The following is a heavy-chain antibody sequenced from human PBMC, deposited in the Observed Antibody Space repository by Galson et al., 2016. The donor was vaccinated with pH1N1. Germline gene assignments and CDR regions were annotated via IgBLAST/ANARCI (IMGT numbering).Heavy chain of an antibody. CDR2: VNPGGSTI. D-gene: IGHD4-17*01. CDR1: GYIFTSQW. J-gene: IGHJ3*02. Sequence: QSGAEVKKPGESLKISCKASGYIFTSQWIAWVRQVPGKGLEWVGVVNPGGSTIRYSPSFQGQVTISRDKSISTAYLQWISLRASDTAMYYCARQYDFGDYRGNAFDIWGQGTVVIVSS. CDR3: ARQYDFGDYRGNAFDI. V-gene: IGHV5-51*03.